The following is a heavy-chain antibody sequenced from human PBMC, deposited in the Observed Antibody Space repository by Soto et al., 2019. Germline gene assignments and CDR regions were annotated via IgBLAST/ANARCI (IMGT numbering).Heavy chain of an antibody. Sequence: ASVKVSCKASGYTFTSYDINWVRQATGQGLEWMGWMNPNSGNTGYAQKFQGRVTMTRDTSISTAYMELSRLTSEDTAVYYCARRVELWLGGYYNYAMDVWGQGTTVTVS. D-gene: IGHD3-10*01. CDR3: ARRVELWLGGYYNYAMDV. J-gene: IGHJ6*02. CDR1: GYTFTSYD. CDR2: MNPNSGNT. V-gene: IGHV1-8*01.